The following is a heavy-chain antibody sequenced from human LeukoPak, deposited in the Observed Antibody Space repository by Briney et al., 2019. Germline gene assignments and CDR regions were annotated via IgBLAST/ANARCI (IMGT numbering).Heavy chain of an antibody. CDR3: VKEPHYYDRSGYF. J-gene: IGHJ4*02. CDR1: GLSFDDYA. V-gene: IGHV3-43*02. D-gene: IGHD3-22*01. Sequence: QAGGSLRLACVPSGLSFDDYAMHWARQPPGEGREWVLLIGGDGGNTYYADSVKGRFTISRDNSKNSLFLQMKSLRTDDTALYYGVKEPHYYDRSGYFWGQGTLVTASS. CDR2: IGGDGGNT.